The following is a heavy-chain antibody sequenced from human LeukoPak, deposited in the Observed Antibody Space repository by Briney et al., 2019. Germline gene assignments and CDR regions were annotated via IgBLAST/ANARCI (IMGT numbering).Heavy chain of an antibody. Sequence: GGSLRLSCAASGFTFSDYSMNWVRQAPGKGLEWVSSISSRSTSIYYADSVKGRFTVSRDSAKKLVYLQMNSLRAEDTAVYYCARDDRVGALLWGQGTLVTVSS. V-gene: IGHV3-21*01. CDR1: GFTFSDYS. J-gene: IGHJ4*02. CDR3: ARDDRVGALL. CDR2: ISSRSTSI. D-gene: IGHD1-26*01.